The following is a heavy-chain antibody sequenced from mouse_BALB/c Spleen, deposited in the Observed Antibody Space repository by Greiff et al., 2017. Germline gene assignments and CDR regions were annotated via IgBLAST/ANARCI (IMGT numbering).Heavy chain of an antibody. V-gene: IGHV14-1*02. CDR3: AHGKRYAMDD. CDR1: GFNIKDYY. D-gene: IGHD2-1*01. Sequence: EVQLVESGAELVRPGALVKLSCKASGFNIKDYYMHWVKQRPEQGLEWIGWIDPENGNTIYDPKFQGKASITADTSSNTAYLQLSSLTSEDTAVYYCAHGKRYAMDDWGQGTSVTVSS. CDR2: IDPENGNT. J-gene: IGHJ4*01.